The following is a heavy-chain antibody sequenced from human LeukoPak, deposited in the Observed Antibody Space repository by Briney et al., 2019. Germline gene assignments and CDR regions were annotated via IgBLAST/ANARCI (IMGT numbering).Heavy chain of an antibody. CDR3: ARARGYSYGFDY. V-gene: IGHV3-21*01. D-gene: IGHD5-18*01. Sequence: GGSLRLSCAASGFTFSSYSMNWVRQAPGKGVEWVSSISSSSSYIYYAESVKGRFTISRDNAKNSLYLQMNSLRAEDTAVYYCARARGYSYGFDYWGQGTLVTVSS. J-gene: IGHJ4*02. CDR2: ISSSSSYI. CDR1: GFTFSSYS.